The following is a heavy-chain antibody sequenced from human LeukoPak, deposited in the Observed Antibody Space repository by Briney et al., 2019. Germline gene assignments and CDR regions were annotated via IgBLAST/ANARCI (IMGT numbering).Heavy chain of an antibody. D-gene: IGHD4-17*01. J-gene: IGHJ3*02. V-gene: IGHV3-30*02. CDR1: GFTFSSYG. CDR3: ARPQVNDYGDCGI. CDR2: IRYDGSNK. Sequence: GGSLRLSCAASGFTFSSYGMHWVRQAPGKGLEWVAFIRYDGSNKYYADSVKGRFTISRDNAKNSLLLQMNSLRAEDTAMYYCARPQVNDYGDCGIWGQGTMVVVSS.